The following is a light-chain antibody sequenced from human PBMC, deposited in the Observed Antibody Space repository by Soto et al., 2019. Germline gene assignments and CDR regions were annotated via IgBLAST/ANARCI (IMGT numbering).Light chain of an antibody. J-gene: IGKJ4*01. Sequence: DSVGDRLTITCRASQSIRTYLNWYQQKPGKAPTLLIYAASILQSGVPSRFSGSGSGTDFTFTISSLQPEDIATYYCQQYDNLPLTFGGGTKVDIK. CDR3: QQYDNLPLT. V-gene: IGKV1-33*01. CDR2: AAS. CDR1: QSIRTY.